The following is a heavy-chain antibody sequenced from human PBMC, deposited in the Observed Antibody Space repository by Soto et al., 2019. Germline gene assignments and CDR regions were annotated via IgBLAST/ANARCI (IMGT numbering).Heavy chain of an antibody. CDR3: AREGRGKKAGYNDLVSLGY. CDR1: GSTFSNSD. J-gene: IGHJ4*02. Sequence: ASVKVSCKVSGSTFSNSDISWVRQAPGHGLEWMGRIIPVFGARNYAQRFQGRVTITTDTSITTASMALTRLTPDDTAVYFCAREGRGKKAGYNDLVSLGYWGQGTLVTVSS. CDR2: IIPVFGAR. V-gene: IGHV1-2*06. D-gene: IGHD2-2*02.